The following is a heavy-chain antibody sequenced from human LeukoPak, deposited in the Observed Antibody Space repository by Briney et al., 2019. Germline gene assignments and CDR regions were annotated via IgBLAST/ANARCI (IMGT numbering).Heavy chain of an antibody. J-gene: IGHJ6*03. CDR1: DGSISDYY. CDR2: IYYSGST. D-gene: IGHD2-2*01. Sequence: KPSETLSLTCTVSDGSISDYYWNWIRQPPGKGLEWVGYIYYSGSTTYNPSLKSRLTMSVDTAKNQFSLKLRSVTAADTAVYYCARGDFCSSTNCYLRPMDVWGKGTTVTVSS. CDR3: ARGDFCSSTNCYLRPMDV. V-gene: IGHV4-59*01.